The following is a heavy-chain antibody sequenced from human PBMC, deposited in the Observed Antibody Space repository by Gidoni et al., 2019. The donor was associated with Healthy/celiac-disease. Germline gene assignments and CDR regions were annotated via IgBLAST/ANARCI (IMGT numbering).Heavy chain of an antibody. Sequence: EVQLVESGGGLVKPGGSLRLSCAASGFTFSSYSMNWVRQAPGKGLEWVSSISSSSSYIYYADSVKSRFTISRDNAKNSLYLQMNSLRAEDTAVYYCARDIVATITGWLVPFDYWGQGTLVTVSS. CDR3: ARDIVATITGWLVPFDY. CDR1: GFTFSSYS. D-gene: IGHD5-12*01. CDR2: ISSSSSYI. V-gene: IGHV3-21*01. J-gene: IGHJ4*02.